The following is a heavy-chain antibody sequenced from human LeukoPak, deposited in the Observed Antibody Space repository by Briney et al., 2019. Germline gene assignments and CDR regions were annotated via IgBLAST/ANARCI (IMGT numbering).Heavy chain of an antibody. V-gene: IGHV1-69*04. CDR3: ASNIVVVPAASRYYGMDV. CDR1: GGTFSSYA. CDR2: SIPILGIA. D-gene: IGHD2-2*01. J-gene: IGHJ6*02. Sequence: EASVKVSCKASGGTFSSYAISWVRQAPGQGLEWMGRSIPILGIANYAQKFQGRVTITADKSTSTAYMELSSLRSEDTAVYYCASNIVVVPAASRYYGMDVWGQGTTVTVSS.